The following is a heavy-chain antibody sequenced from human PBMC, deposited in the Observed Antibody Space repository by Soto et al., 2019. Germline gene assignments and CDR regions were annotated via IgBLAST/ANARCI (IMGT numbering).Heavy chain of an antibody. CDR1: GYTFTSYD. J-gene: IGHJ6*02. V-gene: IGHV1-8*01. Sequence: GASVKVSCKASGYTFTSYDINWVRQATGQGLEWMGWMNPNSGNTGYAQKFQGRVTMTRNTSISTAYMELSSLRSEDTAVYYCARVEMGATFYYYYGMDVWGQGTTVTVSS. D-gene: IGHD1-26*01. CDR3: ARVEMGATFYYYYGMDV. CDR2: MNPNSGNT.